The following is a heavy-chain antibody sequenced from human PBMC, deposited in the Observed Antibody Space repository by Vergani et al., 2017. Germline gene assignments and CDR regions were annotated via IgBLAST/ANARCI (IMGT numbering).Heavy chain of an antibody. CDR1: GGTFSSYT. V-gene: IGHV1-2*02. CDR2: LNPNSGGT. Sequence: QVQLVQSGAEVKKPGSSVKVSCKASGGTFSSYTISWVRHAPGQGLEWMGWLNPNSGGTKFAQKFQGRITLTRDTSISTAYMELSRLRSDDTAVYYCARGFVVVPAAMGYWGQGTLVTVSS. CDR3: ARGFVVVPAAMGY. D-gene: IGHD2-2*01. J-gene: IGHJ4*02.